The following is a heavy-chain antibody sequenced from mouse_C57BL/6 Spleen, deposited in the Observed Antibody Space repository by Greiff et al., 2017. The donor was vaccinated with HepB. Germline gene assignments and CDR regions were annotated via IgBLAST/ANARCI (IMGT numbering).Heavy chain of an antibody. CDR3: ARLLPTQYVDV. J-gene: IGHJ1*03. D-gene: IGHD5-5*01. V-gene: IGHV1-69*01. CDR1: GYTFTSYW. Sequence: QVQLQQPGAELVMPGASVKLSCKASGYTFTSYWMHWVKQRPGQGLEWIGEIDPSDSYTNYNQKLKGKSTLTVDKASSTAYMQLSILTSEDSAVYYCARLLPTQYVDVWGTGTTVTVSS. CDR2: IDPSDSYT.